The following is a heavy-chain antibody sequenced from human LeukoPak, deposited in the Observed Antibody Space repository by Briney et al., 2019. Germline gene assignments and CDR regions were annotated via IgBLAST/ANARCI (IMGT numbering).Heavy chain of an antibody. D-gene: IGHD3-22*01. CDR2: IYYSGST. V-gene: IGHV4-59*08. CDR3: ARHMIVVVDAFDI. CDR1: GGSISTYY. J-gene: IGHJ3*02. Sequence: TSETLSLTCTVSGGSISTYYWSWIRQPPGKGLGWIGYIYYSGSTNYNPSLKSRVTISIDTSENQFSLKLSSVTAADTAVYFCARHMIVVVDAFDIWGQGTVVTVSS.